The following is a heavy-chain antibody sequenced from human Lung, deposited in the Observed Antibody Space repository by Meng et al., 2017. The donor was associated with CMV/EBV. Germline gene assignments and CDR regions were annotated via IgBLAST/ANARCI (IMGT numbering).Heavy chain of an antibody. CDR2: VYYSGST. CDR3: ARDRSDGFDI. J-gene: IGHJ3*02. V-gene: IGHV4-59*11. Sequence: LSCTVSGASITSHYWTWIRQPPGKGLEWIGYVYYSGSTIYNPSLKSRLTISVDTSKNQFSLNLSSVTAADTAVYYCARDRSDGFDIWGQATMVTVSS. CDR1: GASITSHY.